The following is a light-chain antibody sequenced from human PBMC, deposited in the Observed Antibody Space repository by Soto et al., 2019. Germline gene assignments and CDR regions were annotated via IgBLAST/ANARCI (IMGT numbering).Light chain of an antibody. J-gene: IGKJ5*01. CDR2: EVS. CDR1: QSLLHITGETF. CDR3: MQSTQLPPT. V-gene: IGKV2D-29*02. Sequence: VMTQTPLSLSVAPGQPASISCKSSQSLLHITGETFLFWYLQKPGQSPQLLIYEVSTRVSGVPDRFSGSGSGTDFTLEISRVETDDVGIYYCMQSTQLPPTFGQGTRLENK.